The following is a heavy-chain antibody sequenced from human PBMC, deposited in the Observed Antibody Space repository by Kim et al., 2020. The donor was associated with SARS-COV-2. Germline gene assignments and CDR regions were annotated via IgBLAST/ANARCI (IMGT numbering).Heavy chain of an antibody. CDR2: ISYDGSNK. CDR3: AKDQVVAATTQPGY. J-gene: IGHJ4*02. Sequence: GGSLRLSCAASGFTFSSYGMHWVRQAPGKGLEWVAVISYDGSNKYYADSVKGRFTISRDNSKNTLYLQMNSLRAEDTAVYYCAKDQVVAATTQPGYWGQGTLVTVSS. D-gene: IGHD2-15*01. CDR1: GFTFSSYG. V-gene: IGHV3-30*18.